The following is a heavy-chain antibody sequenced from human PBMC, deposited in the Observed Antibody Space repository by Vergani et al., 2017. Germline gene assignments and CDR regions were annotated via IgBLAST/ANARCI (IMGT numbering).Heavy chain of an antibody. D-gene: IGHD3-22*01. J-gene: IGHJ3*02. CDR2: IYYSGST. Sequence: QVQLQESGPGLVKPSQTLSLTCTVSGGSISSGGYYWSWIRQHPGKGLEWIAYIYYSGSTYYNPSLMSRLTILVDTSKNQFSLKLSSVTAADTAVYYCARGDYYDSSGYYYVARAFDIWGQGTMVTVSS. V-gene: IGHV4-31*03. CDR3: ARGDYYDSSGYYYVARAFDI. CDR1: GGSISSGGYY.